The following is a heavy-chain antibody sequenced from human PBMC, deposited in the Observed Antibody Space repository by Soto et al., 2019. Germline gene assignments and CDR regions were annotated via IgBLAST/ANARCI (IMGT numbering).Heavy chain of an antibody. CDR3: ARLEIVPAAIGLYYYGMDV. D-gene: IGHD2-2*01. Sequence: SETLSLTCTVSGGSISSSSYYWGWIRQPPGKGLEWIGSIYYSGSTYYNPSLKSRVTISVDTSKNQFSLKLSSVTAADTAVYYCARLEIVPAAIGLYYYGMDVWGQGTTVTV. J-gene: IGHJ6*02. CDR2: IYYSGST. CDR1: GGSISSSSYY. V-gene: IGHV4-39*01.